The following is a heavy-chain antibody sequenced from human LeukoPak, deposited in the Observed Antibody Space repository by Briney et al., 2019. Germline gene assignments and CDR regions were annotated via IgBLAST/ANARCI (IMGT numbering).Heavy chain of an antibody. CDR2: VSGSGGTT. J-gene: IGHJ6*02. Sequence: PGGSLRLSCASSGFTFSSYAMSWVRQPPGKRLEWVSAVSGSGGTTYSADSVRGRFTISRDNSKNTLYLQMNSLRAEDTAVYYCAKLTTVTISDYYTMDVWGQGTTVTVSS. D-gene: IGHD4-17*01. V-gene: IGHV3-23*01. CDR1: GFTFSSYA. CDR3: AKLTTVTISDYYTMDV.